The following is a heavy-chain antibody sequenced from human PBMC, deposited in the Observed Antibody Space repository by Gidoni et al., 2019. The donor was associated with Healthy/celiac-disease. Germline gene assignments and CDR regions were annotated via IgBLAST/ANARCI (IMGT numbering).Heavy chain of an antibody. J-gene: IGHJ4*02. CDR3: ARGVKTGTTIDY. Sequence: QVQLQESGPGLVKPSQTLSLTCTVSGGSISSGSYYWSWIRQPAGKGLEWIGRIYTSGSTNYNPSLKSRVTMSVDTSKNQFSLKLSSVTAADTAVYYCARGVKTGTTIDYWGQGTLVTVSS. D-gene: IGHD1-1*01. V-gene: IGHV4-61*02. CDR1: GGSISSGSYY. CDR2: IYTSGST.